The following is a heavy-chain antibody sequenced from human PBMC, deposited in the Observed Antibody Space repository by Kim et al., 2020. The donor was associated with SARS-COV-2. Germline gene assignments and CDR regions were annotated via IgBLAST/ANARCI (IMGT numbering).Heavy chain of an antibody. D-gene: IGHD5-18*01. J-gene: IGHJ3*02. CDR1: GYTFTSYA. V-gene: IGHV7-4-1*02. CDR3: ARGTAMVKIRLNPGRIDI. Sequence: ASVKVSCKASGYTFTSYAMNWVRQAPGQGLEWMGWINTNTGNPTYAQGFTGRFVFSLDTSVSTAYLQISSLKAEDTAVYYCARGTAMVKIRLNPGRIDIWGQETMVTVSS. CDR2: INTNTGNP.